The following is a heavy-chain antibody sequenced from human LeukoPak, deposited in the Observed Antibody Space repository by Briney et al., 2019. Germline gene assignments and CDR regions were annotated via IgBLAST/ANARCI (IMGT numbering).Heavy chain of an antibody. CDR2: IYSGGTT. Sequence: QPGGSLRLSCAASGFTVNSNYMIWVRQAPAKGLEWVSVIYSGGTTYYADSVRGRFTISRDNSKNTLYLQMGSLRAEDTAVYYCATVASGGHYHYMDVWGRGTTVTVSS. CDR1: GFTVNSNY. V-gene: IGHV3-66*02. CDR3: ATVASGGHYHYMDV. D-gene: IGHD6-19*01. J-gene: IGHJ6*03.